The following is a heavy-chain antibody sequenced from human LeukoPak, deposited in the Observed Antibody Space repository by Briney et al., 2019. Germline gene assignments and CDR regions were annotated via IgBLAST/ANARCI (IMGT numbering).Heavy chain of an antibody. Sequence: GGSLRLSCAASGFTFSSYSMNWVRQAPGKGLEWVSYISSSSSTIYYADSVKGRFTISRDNAKNSLYLQMNSLRAEDTAVYYCARDRAPTVTTRPYYYYYYMDVWGKGTTVTVSS. CDR2: ISSSSSTI. CDR3: ARDRAPTVTTRPYYYYYYMDV. J-gene: IGHJ6*03. CDR1: GFTFSSYS. D-gene: IGHD4-17*01. V-gene: IGHV3-48*01.